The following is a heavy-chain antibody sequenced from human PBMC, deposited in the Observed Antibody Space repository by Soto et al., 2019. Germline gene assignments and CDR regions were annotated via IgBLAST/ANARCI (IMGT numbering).Heavy chain of an antibody. CDR1: GYTLTELS. CDR2: FDPEDGET. V-gene: IGHV1-24*01. D-gene: IGHD3-22*01. CDR3: ATAGYYDSSGYYYGPFDY. J-gene: IGHJ4*02. Sequence: ASVRVSCKVSGYTLTELSMHWVRQAPGKGLEWMGGFDPEDGETIYAQKFQGRVTMTEDTSTDTAYMELSSLRSEDTAVYYCATAGYYDSSGYYYGPFDYWGQGTLVTVSS.